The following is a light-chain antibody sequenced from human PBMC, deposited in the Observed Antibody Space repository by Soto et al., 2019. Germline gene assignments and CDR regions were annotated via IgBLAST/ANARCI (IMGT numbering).Light chain of an antibody. J-gene: IGLJ2*01. CDR2: EGN. V-gene: IGLV2-23*01. CDR3: SSYVGSGTYVV. CDR1: SSDVGTYNL. Sequence: QSALTQPASVSGSPGQSITISCTGTSSDVGTYNLVSWYQQHPGNAPKLMIYEGNKRPSGVSNRFSGSKSDNTASLTISGLQAEDEGDYCCSSYVGSGTYVVFGGGTKLTVL.